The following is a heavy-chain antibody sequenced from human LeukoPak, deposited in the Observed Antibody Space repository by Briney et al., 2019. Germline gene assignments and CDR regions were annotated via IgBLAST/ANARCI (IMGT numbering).Heavy chain of an antibody. CDR2: ISSGSNT. D-gene: IGHD3-22*01. Sequence: PGGSLRLSCAASGFTVSSHYMTSVRQAPWKGQESVSLISSGSNTYYADSVKGRFTISRDNSKNTLYLQLNSLRADDTAVYYCARRRSKAYENWGQGTLVTVFS. J-gene: IGHJ4*02. CDR1: GFTVSSHY. V-gene: IGHV3-53*01. CDR3: ARRRSKAYEN.